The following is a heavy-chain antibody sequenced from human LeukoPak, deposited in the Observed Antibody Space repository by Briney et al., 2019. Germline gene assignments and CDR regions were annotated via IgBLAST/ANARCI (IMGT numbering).Heavy chain of an antibody. CDR2: VNHRGST. CDR1: GESLSKYY. J-gene: IGHJ4*02. Sequence: PSETLSLTCAVYGESLSKYYWTWIRQSPGKGLEWIGEVNHRGSTNLNPSLKSRVTLSVDTSKHQFSLRLTSVTAADAGVYYCASSVGSTDYWGQGTLVTVSS. CDR3: ASSVGSTDY. V-gene: IGHV4-34*01. D-gene: IGHD1-26*01.